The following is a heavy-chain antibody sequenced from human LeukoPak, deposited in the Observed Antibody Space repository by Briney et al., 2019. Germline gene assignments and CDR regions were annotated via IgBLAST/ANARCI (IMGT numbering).Heavy chain of an antibody. CDR2: INDSGST. J-gene: IGHJ6*02. D-gene: IGHD6-19*01. CDR1: GGSFSGYY. CDR3: ARVSQQWLGRHGMDV. V-gene: IGHV4-34*01. Sequence: SETLSLTCAVYGGSFSGYYWSWIRQPPGKGLEWIGEINDSGSTNYNPSLKSRVTISVDTSKNQFPLKLSSVTAADTAVYYCARVSQQWLGRHGMDVWGQGTTVTVSS.